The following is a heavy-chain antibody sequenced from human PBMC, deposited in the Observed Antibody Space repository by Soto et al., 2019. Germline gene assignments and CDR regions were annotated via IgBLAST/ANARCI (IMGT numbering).Heavy chain of an antibody. Sequence: QVQLVQSGAEVKKPGASVKVSCKASGYTFTSYGISWVRQAPGQGLEWMGWINAYNGNTNYAQKLQGRVTMTTDTSTSTAYGELRSLRSDGPGVEYWARVVAPVDPWGEGTVVTVSS. V-gene: IGHV1-18*01. CDR3: ARVVAPVDP. CDR2: INAYNGNT. CDR1: GYTFTSYG. J-gene: IGHJ5*02. D-gene: IGHD2-15*01.